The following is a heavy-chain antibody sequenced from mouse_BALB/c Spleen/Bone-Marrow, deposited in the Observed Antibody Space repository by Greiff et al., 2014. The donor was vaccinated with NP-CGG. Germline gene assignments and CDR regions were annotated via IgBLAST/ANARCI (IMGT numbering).Heavy chain of an antibody. CDR2: IIPYNGGT. CDR1: GYIFTDYV. D-gene: IGHD2-1*01. Sequence: VQLKESGPELVKPGASVKMSCKASGYIFTDYVMNWVKQRPGQGLEWIGYIIPYNGGTKYNEKFKGKATLTSDKSSNTAYMELSSLTSEDSSVYYCARWDYGNLVFLMDYWGQGTSVTVSS. CDR3: ARWDYGNLVFLMDY. V-gene: IGHV1-14*01. J-gene: IGHJ4*01.